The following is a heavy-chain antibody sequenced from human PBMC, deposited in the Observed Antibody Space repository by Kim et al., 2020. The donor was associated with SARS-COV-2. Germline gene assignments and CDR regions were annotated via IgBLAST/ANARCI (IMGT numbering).Heavy chain of an antibody. CDR3: VRHSRIVVVPAAILA. D-gene: IGHD2-2*01. V-gene: IGHV4-39*01. J-gene: IGHJ4*02. CDR1: GGPISSSSYY. Sequence: SETLSLTCTVSGGPISSSSYYWGWIRQPPGKGLEWIGSIYYSGSTYYNPSLKSRVTISVDTSKNQFSLKLSSVTAADTAVYYCVRHSRIVVVPAAILAWGQGTLVTVSS. CDR2: IYYSGST.